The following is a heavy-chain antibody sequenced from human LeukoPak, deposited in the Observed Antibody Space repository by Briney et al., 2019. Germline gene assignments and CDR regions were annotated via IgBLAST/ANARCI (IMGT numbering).Heavy chain of an antibody. CDR3: AKDPATVPSYFDY. J-gene: IGHJ4*02. CDR1: GYTFTSYD. V-gene: IGHV3-30*02. CDR2: IRYDGSNK. D-gene: IGHD4-17*01. Sequence: SCKASGYTFTSYDINWVRQAPGKGLEWVAFIRYDGSNKYYADSVKGRFTISRDNSKNTLYLQMNSLRAEDTAVYYCAKDPATVPSYFDYWGQGTLVTVSS.